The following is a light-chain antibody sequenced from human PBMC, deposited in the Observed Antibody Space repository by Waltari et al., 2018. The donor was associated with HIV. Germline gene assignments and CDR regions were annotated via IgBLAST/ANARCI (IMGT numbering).Light chain of an antibody. Sequence: QSVLTQSPSASGTPGQRVTISCSGSSSNIGSNYVYWYQQLPGTAPKLLLYRNNQRPSGVPDRFSGSKSGTSASLAISGLRSEDEAHYYCAAWDDSLSVVFGGGTKLTVL. CDR1: SSNIGSNY. J-gene: IGLJ2*01. CDR3: AAWDDSLSVV. CDR2: RNN. V-gene: IGLV1-47*01.